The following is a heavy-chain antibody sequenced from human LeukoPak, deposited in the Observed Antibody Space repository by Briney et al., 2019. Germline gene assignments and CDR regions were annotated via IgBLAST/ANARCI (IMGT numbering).Heavy chain of an antibody. V-gene: IGHV4-61*02. CDR2: IYTSGST. J-gene: IGHJ5*02. Sequence: PSETLSLTCTVSGGSISSETYYWSWIRQPAGKGLVWIGRIYTSGSTTYNSSLRSRLTISLDTSKNQVSLELTSVTAADTAVYYCAGTRRYCSGGSCYNWFDPWGQGTLVTVSS. CDR3: AGTRRYCSGGSCYNWFDP. D-gene: IGHD2-15*01. CDR1: GGSISSETYY.